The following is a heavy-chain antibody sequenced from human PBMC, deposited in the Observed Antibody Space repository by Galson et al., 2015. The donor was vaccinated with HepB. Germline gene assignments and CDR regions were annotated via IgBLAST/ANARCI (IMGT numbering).Heavy chain of an antibody. CDR1: GYSFTSYW. CDR3: ARHRIAASGPNYHYYGFDV. D-gene: IGHD6-13*01. CDR2: VDPTDSYS. J-gene: IGHJ6*02. V-gene: IGHV5-10-1*01. Sequence: QSGAEVKKPGESLRISCKGSGYSFTSYWISWVRQMPGKGLEWMGRVDPTDSYSNYSPSFQGHVTMSADESVSTAYLQWSDLRATDTATYYCARHRIAASGPNYHYYGFDVWGQGTTVTVSS.